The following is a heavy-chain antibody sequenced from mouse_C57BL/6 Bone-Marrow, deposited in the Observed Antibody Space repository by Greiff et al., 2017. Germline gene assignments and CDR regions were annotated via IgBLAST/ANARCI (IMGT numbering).Heavy chain of an antibody. D-gene: IGHD1-1*01. Sequence: EVQGVESVAELVRPGASVKLSCTASGFNIKNTYMHWVKQRPEQGLEWIGRIDPANGNTKYAPKFQGKATITADTSSNTAYLQLSSLTSEDTAIYYCARLRYYGGYFDYWGQGTTLTVSS. CDR3: ARLRYYGGYFDY. J-gene: IGHJ2*01. CDR2: IDPANGNT. V-gene: IGHV14-3*01. CDR1: GFNIKNTY.